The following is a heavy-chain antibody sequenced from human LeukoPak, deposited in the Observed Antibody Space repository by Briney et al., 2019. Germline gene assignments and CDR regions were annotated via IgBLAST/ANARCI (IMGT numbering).Heavy chain of an antibody. CDR1: GFTYSDCW. J-gene: IGHJ4*02. CDR3: VAGLGSSELDY. D-gene: IGHD3-9*01. V-gene: IGHV3-15*01. CDR2: IKRKIDGETT. Sequence: GGSLRLSCATSGFTYSDCWMSWVRQAPGKGLEWVGRIKRKIDGETTDYGAPVKGRFTISRDDSKNMLYLQMSSLQTEDTAVYYCVAGLGSSELDYWGQGTLVTVSS.